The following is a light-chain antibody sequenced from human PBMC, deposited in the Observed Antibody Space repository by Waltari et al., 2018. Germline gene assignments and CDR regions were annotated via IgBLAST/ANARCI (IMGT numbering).Light chain of an antibody. V-gene: IGKV1-5*03. CDR3: QQYTHFPWT. CDR2: KAS. Sequence: DIQMTQSPSTLSASVGDRVTVTCRASRTISAWLAWYQQKPGKAPKLLIYKASALQSGVPPRFSGSGSGTEFTLTISSLQPDDFATYYCQQYTHFPWTFGQGTKVEI. CDR1: RTISAW. J-gene: IGKJ1*01.